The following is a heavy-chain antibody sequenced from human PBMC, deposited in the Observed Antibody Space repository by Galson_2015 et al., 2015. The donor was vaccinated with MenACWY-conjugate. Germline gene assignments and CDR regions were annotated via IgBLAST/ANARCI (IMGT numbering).Heavy chain of an antibody. D-gene: IGHD2-2*01. V-gene: IGHV1-69*02. CDR2: IIPILGIA. Sequence: SVKVSCKASGGTFSSYTISWVRQAPGQGLEWMGRIIPILGIANYAQKFQGRVTITADKSTSTAYMELSSLRSEDTAVYYCWGNIVVVPAASANAFDIWGQGTMVTVSS. J-gene: IGHJ3*02. CDR3: WGNIVVVPAASANAFDI. CDR1: GGTFSSYT.